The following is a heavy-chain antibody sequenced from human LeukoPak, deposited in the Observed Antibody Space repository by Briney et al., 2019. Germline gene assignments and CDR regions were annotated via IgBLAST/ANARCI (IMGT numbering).Heavy chain of an antibody. V-gene: IGHV3-30*02. CDR2: IRYDGSNK. CDR1: GFTFDDYA. J-gene: IGHJ4*02. D-gene: IGHD2-15*01. CDR3: AKDGFPATHFDY. Sequence: PGGSLRLSCAASGFTFDDYAMHWVRQAPGKGLEWVAFIRYDGSNKYYADSVKGRFTISRDNSKNTLYLQMNSLRAEDTAVYSCAKDGFPATHFDYWGQGTLVTVSS.